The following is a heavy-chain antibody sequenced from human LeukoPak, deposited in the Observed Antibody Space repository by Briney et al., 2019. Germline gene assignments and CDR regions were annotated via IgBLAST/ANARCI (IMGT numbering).Heavy chain of an antibody. CDR3: AKGGDILTGSIDY. CDR1: GGSISSSSYY. J-gene: IGHJ4*02. V-gene: IGHV4-39*01. Sequence: SETLSLTCTVSGGSISSSSYYWGWIRQPPGKGLEWIGSIYYSGSTYYNPSLKSRVTISVDTSKNQFSLKLSSVTAADTAEYYCAKGGDILTGSIDYWGQGTLVTVSS. D-gene: IGHD3-9*01. CDR2: IYYSGST.